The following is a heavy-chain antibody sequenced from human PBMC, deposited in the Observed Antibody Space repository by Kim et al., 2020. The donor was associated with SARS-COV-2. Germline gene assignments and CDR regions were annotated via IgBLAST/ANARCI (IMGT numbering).Heavy chain of an antibody. D-gene: IGHD1-26*01. J-gene: IGHJ6*02. CDR3: AKDKESIVGYGMDV. V-gene: IGHV3-9*01. CDR1: GFTFDDYA. Sequence: GWSLRLSCAASGFTFDDYAMHWVRQAPGKGLEWVSGISWNSGSIGYADSVKGRFTISRDNAKNSLYLQMNSLRAEDTALYYCAKDKESIVGYGMDVWGQGTTVTVSS. CDR2: ISWNSGSI.